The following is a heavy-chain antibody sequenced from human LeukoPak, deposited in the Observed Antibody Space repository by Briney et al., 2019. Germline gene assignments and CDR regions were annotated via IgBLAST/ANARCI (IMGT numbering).Heavy chain of an antibody. CDR1: GGTFSSYA. Sequence: ASVKVSCKASGGTFSSYAISWVRQATGRGLEWMGYMSPNNGNTGYAQKFQGRVIMTRDPSTSTAYMELSNLRSEDTAIYYCARWSNTSPGGFDSWGQGSLVTVSS. D-gene: IGHD3-16*01. V-gene: IGHV1-8*02. J-gene: IGHJ4*02. CDR3: ARWSNTSPGGFDS. CDR2: MSPNNGNT.